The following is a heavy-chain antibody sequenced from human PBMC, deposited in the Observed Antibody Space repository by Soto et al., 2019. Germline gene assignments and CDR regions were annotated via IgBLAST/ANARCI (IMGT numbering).Heavy chain of an antibody. Sequence: QLLLQQSGPGLLKPSETLSLTCTVSGDSFRSRDHYWGWIRQPPGKGLEWIGSIFYSGSTYYNPSLKSRVTISVDTSKIQVSLKVISVTVADTAVYYCAKHDRGDSPDFWGQGTLVAVSS. CDR1: GDSFRSRDHY. V-gene: IGHV4-39*01. J-gene: IGHJ4*02. CDR3: AKHDRGDSPDF. CDR2: IFYSGST. D-gene: IGHD3-10*01.